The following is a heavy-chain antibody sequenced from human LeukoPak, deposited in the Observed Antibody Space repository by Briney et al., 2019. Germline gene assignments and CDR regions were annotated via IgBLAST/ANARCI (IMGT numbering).Heavy chain of an antibody. CDR1: GYTFTSYD. J-gene: IGHJ4*02. D-gene: IGHD3-22*01. CDR2: MNPNSGNT. V-gene: IGHV1-8*01. Sequence: ASVKVSCKASGYTFTSYDINWVRQATGQGLEWMGWMNPNSGNTGYAQKFQGRVTMTRNTSISTAYMELSSLRSGDTAVYYCARLNYYDSSGYYYGYRYWGQGTLVTVSS. CDR3: ARLNYYDSSGYYYGYRY.